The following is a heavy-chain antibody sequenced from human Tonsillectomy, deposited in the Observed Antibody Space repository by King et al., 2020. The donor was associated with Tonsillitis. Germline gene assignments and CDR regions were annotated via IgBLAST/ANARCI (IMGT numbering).Heavy chain of an antibody. CDR1: GFTFSSYV. CDR2: ISGSGGRT. V-gene: IGHV3-23*04. J-gene: IGHJ4*02. Sequence: VQLVESGGGLVQPGGSLRLSCAASGFTFSSYVMSWVRQAPGKGLEWVSAISGSGGRTYNADSVKGRFTISRDNSKNTLYLQMNSLRAEDTAVYYCATIYFGGYYYDISGIYPYYWGQGTLVTVSS. D-gene: IGHD3-22*01. CDR3: ATIYFGGYYYDISGIYPYY.